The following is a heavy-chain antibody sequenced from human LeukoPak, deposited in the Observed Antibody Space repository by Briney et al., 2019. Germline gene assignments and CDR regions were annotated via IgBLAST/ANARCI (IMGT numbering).Heavy chain of an antibody. V-gene: IGHV1-18*01. CDR3: ARGAPPSLVAVAGSPFDY. J-gene: IGHJ4*02. CDR1: GYTFTSYG. D-gene: IGHD6-19*01. Sequence: ASVSVPCKASGYTFTSYGISWVRQAPGQGLEWMGWISAYNGNTNYAQKLQGRVTMTTDTSTSTAYMELRSLRSDDTAVYYCARGAPPSLVAVAGSPFDYWGQGTPGTVSS. CDR2: ISAYNGNT.